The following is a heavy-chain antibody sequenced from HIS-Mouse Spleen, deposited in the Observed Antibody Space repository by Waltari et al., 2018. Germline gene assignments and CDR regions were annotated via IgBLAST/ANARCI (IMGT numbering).Heavy chain of an antibody. D-gene: IGHD6-13*01. J-gene: IGHJ2*01. CDR1: GGSISSSSYY. Sequence: QLQLQESGPGLVKPSETLSLTCTFSGGSISSSSYYWGWIRQPPGKGLEWIGRIYYSGSTYYNPSLKRRVTISVDTSKNPFSLKLSSVTAADTAVYYCAREIPYSSSWYDWYFALWGRGTLVTVSS. CDR3: AREIPYSSSWYDWYFAL. V-gene: IGHV4-39*07. CDR2: IYYSGST.